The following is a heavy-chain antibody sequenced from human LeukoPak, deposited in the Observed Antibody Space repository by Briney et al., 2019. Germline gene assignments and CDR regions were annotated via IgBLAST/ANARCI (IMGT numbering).Heavy chain of an antibody. CDR3: ARDRKKGSSGFDY. CDR1: GGSISSGGYY. CDR2: IYYSGST. J-gene: IGHJ4*02. V-gene: IGHV4-31*03. D-gene: IGHD3-22*01. Sequence: SETLSLTCTVSGGSISSGGYYWSWIRQHPGKGLEWIGYIYYSGSTYYNPSLKSRVTISVDTSKNQFSLKLSSVTAADTAVYYRARDRKKGSSGFDYWGQGTLVTVSS.